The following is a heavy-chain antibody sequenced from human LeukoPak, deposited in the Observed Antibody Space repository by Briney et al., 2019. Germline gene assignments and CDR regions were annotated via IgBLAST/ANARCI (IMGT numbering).Heavy chain of an antibody. D-gene: IGHD2-15*01. Sequence: SETLSLTCTVSGGSISTFYWSWIRQPPGKGLEWIGYIYYSGSTNYNPSLKSRLTISVDTSKNQFSLKLSSVTAADTAVYYCARPRYCSGGSCYRVLDYWGQGTLVTVSS. CDR2: IYYSGST. CDR3: ARPRYCSGGSCYRVLDY. CDR1: GGSISTFY. V-gene: IGHV4-59*12. J-gene: IGHJ4*02.